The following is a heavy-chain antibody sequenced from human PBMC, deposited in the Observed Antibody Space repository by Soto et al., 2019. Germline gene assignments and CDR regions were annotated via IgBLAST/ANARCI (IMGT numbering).Heavy chain of an antibody. CDR3: ARAQWLGSSERMNYYCYGMDV. D-gene: IGHD6-19*01. J-gene: IGHJ6*01. V-gene: IGHV1-69*13. CDR2: IIPIFGTA. CDR1: GGTFSSYA. Sequence: GDSVKVSCKASGGTFSSYAISWVRQAPGQGLEWMGGIIPIFGTANYAQKFQGRVTITADESTSTAYMELSSLRSEDTAVYYCARAQWLGSSERMNYYCYGMDVWGQGTTVTVSS.